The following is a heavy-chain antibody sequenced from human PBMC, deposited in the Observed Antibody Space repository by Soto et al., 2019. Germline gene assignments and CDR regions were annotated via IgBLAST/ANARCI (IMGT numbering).Heavy chain of an antibody. CDR1: GGSISSSRYY. V-gene: IGHV4-39*01. D-gene: IGHD1-1*01. J-gene: IGHJ6*03. Sequence: QLQLQESGPGLVKASETLSLTCTVSGGSISSSRYYWGWIRQPPGKGLEWIGSIYYSGSTYSNPSLKSRVTISIDTSRNQFSLKLRSVTAADTAVYYCASQTRMNYYYYYMDVWGNGTTVTVSS. CDR3: ASQTRMNYYYYYMDV. CDR2: IYYSGST.